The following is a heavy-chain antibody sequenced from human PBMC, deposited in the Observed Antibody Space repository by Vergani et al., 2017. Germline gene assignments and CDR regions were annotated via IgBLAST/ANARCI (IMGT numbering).Heavy chain of an antibody. CDR1: GGTFSSYA. V-gene: IGHV1-69*04. Sequence: QVQLVQSGAEVKKPGSSVKVSCKASGGTFSSYAISWVRQAPGQGLEWMGRIIPILGIANYAQKFQGRVTITADKSTSTAYMELSSLRSEDTAVYYCARDGGSSGWHLPGGYGMDVWGQGTTVTVSS. CDR2: IIPILGIA. J-gene: IGHJ6*02. CDR3: ARDGGSSGWHLPGGYGMDV. D-gene: IGHD6-19*01.